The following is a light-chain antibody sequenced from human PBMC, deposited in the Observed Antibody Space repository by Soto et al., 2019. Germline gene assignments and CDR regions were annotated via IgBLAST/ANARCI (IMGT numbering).Light chain of an antibody. V-gene: IGKV1-33*01. CDR3: QQFYDRPYS. CDR1: HDIRND. CDR2: EAS. Sequence: EIPMNQSPSSLYASVGDRVTTTCQASHDIRNDLNWYQQKKGQATKLLISEASNVESGGPSGFSGSVSGTLFTLTVASLQPYDVATYYCQQFYDRPYSFGQGTKVDI. J-gene: IGKJ2*01.